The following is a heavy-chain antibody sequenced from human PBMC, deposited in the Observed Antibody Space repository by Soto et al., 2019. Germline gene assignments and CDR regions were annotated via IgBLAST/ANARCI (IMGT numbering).Heavy chain of an antibody. CDR1: GFTFSSYW. Sequence: EVQLVESGGGLVQPGGSLRLSCAASGFTFSSYWMHWVRQAPGKGLVWVSRINSDGSSTSYADSVKGRFTISRDNAKTTLYLQMNGLRAEDPAVYYCARGGSLNWYFDLWGRGTLVTVSS. CDR3: ARGGSLNWYFDL. J-gene: IGHJ2*01. D-gene: IGHD1-26*01. CDR2: INSDGSST. V-gene: IGHV3-74*01.